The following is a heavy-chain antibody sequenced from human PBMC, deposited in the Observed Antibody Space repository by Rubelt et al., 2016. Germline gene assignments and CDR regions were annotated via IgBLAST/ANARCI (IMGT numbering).Heavy chain of an antibody. CDR3: ARESYSSSSFYYFDY. CDR1: GFTFSSYS. V-gene: IGHV3-21*01. Sequence: VQLVESGGGVVQPGGSLRLSCAASGFTFSSYSMNWVRQAPGKGLEWVSSISSSSSYIYYADSVKGRFTISRDNAKNSLDLQMNSLGAADTAVYYCARESYSSSSFYYFDYWGQGTLVTVSS. J-gene: IGHJ4*02. CDR2: ISSSSSYI. D-gene: IGHD6-6*01.